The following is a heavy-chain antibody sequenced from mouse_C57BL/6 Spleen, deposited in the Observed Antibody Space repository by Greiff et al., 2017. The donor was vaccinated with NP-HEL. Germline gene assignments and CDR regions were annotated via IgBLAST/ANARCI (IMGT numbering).Heavy chain of an antibody. CDR1: GYTFTSYW. D-gene: IGHD2-4*01. Sequence: QVQLQQPGAELVRPGSSVKLSCKASGYTFTSYWMHWVKQRPIQGLEWIGNIDPSDSETHYNQKFKDKATLTVDKSSSTAYMQLSSLTSEDSAVYYCARTGGYDYDRFAYWGQGTLVTVSA. V-gene: IGHV1-52*01. J-gene: IGHJ3*01. CDR2: IDPSDSET. CDR3: ARTGGYDYDRFAY.